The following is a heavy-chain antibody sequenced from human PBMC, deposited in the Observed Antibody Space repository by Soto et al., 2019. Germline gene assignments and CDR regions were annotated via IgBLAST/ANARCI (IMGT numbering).Heavy chain of an antibody. Sequence: LRLSCAASGFTFSSYSMNWVRQAPGKGLERVSNISSSSSTINYADSVKGQFTISRDKAKNSLYLQMNSKRDEDTAMYNRTRRNDYNSCGIRLNCFAPWGQGTLFTVSP. CDR3: TRRNDYNSCGIRLNCFAP. D-gene: IGHD3-22*01. CDR1: GFTFSSYS. CDR2: ISSSSSTI. V-gene: IGHV3-48*02. J-gene: IGHJ5*02.